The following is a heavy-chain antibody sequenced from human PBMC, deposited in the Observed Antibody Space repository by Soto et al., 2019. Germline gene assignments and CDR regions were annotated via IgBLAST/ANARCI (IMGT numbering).Heavy chain of an antibody. CDR1: GFTFSSYA. CDR3: AKEPPYRMYYFQQ. J-gene: IGHJ4*02. D-gene: IGHD1-26*01. V-gene: IGHV3-30-3*01. Sequence: GGSLRLSCAASGFTFSSYAMHWVRQAPGKGLEWVAVISYDGSNKYYADSVKGRFTISRDNSKNTLYLQMNSLRAEDTAVYYWAKEPPYRMYYFQQWGQGTPVTVSS. CDR2: ISYDGSNK.